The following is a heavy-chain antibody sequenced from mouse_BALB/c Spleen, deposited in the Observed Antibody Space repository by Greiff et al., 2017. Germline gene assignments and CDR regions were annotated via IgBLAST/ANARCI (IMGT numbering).Heavy chain of an antibody. D-gene: IGHD4-1*02. J-gene: IGHJ2*01. V-gene: IGHV1-63*02. CDR2: IYPGGGYT. CDR3: ARLGQLEYFDY. CDR1: GYTFTNYW. Sequence: QVQLKESGAELVRPGTSVKISCKASGYTFTNYWLGWVKQRPGHGLEWIGDIYPGGGYTNYNEKFKGKATLTADTSSSTAYMQLSSLTSEDSAVYFCARLGQLEYFDYWGQGTTLTVSS.